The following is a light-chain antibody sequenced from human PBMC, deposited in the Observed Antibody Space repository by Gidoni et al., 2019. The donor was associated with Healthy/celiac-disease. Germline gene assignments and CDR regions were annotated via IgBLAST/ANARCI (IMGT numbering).Light chain of an antibody. CDR1: SLRSYY. V-gene: IGLV3-19*01. CDR3: NSRESSGNHYV. J-gene: IGLJ1*01. CDR2: GKN. Sequence: SSELTPDPAVSVALGQTVRLTCQGDSLRSYYSSWYQQKPGQDPVLVIYGKNNRPSGIPDRFSGSSSGNTASLTITGAQAEDEADYYCNSRESSGNHYVFGTGTKVTVL.